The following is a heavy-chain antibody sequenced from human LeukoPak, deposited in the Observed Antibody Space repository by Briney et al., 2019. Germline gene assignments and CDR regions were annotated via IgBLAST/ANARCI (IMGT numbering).Heavy chain of an antibody. CDR1: GGSMSTYY. CDR3: ARAGYSGSDFSV. D-gene: IGHD5-12*01. CDR2: IYHSGST. Sequence: PSETLSLTWTVAGGSMSTYYWSWIRQPPGKVLEWIGYIYHSGSTNYNPSLKSRVTISVDTSKNHFSLKLSSATAADTAVYYCARAGYSGSDFSVWGKGTTVTVSS. V-gene: IGHV4-59*01. J-gene: IGHJ6*04.